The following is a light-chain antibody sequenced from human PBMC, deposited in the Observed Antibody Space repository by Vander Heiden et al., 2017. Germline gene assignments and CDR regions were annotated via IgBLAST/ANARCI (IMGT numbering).Light chain of an antibody. Sequence: SYELTQPPSVSVSPGQTASVTCSGDDLGGKYASWYQQTPGQSPVLVIFQDTRRPSGIPERFSGSNSRNTATLTISGTQTMDEADYYCQAWDSSTAVFGGGTKLTVL. J-gene: IGLJ2*01. CDR2: QDT. CDR1: DLGGKY. CDR3: QAWDSSTAV. V-gene: IGLV3-1*01.